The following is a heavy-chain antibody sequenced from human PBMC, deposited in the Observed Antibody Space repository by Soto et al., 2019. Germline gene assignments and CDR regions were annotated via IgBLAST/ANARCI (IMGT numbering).Heavy chain of an antibody. J-gene: IGHJ4*02. D-gene: IGHD1-1*01. CDR2: ITSSSDST. CDR3: TTGPFIAGDY. V-gene: IGHV3-23*01. CDR1: GFPFSNFA. Sequence: EVQLLESGGGWVQPGGSLRLSCVASGFPFSNFAMSWVRQAPGKGLEWVSVITSSSDSTYFADSVRGRFTISRDNSKNTLYLQLNSLRAEDTAIYYCTTGPFIAGDYWGQGTPVTVTS.